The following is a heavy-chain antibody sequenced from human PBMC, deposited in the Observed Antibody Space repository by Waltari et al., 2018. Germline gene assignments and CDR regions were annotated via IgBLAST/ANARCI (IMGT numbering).Heavy chain of an antibody. Sequence: EVRLLESGGGLVPPGGSLRLSCAAFGFPFSSRALGWVREAPGKGLEGVSAINNNGAITYYADSVKGRFTISRDNSKNTLYLQMNSLRAEDTAVYYCAKRVTDGFYPFDYWGQGTLVTVSS. V-gene: IGHV3-23*01. CDR2: INNNGAIT. J-gene: IGHJ4*02. CDR1: GFPFSSRA. D-gene: IGHD3-10*01. CDR3: AKRVTDGFYPFDY.